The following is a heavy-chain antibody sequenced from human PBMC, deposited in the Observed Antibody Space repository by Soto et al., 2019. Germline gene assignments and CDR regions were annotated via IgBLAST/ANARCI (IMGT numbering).Heavy chain of an antibody. CDR1: GFTVSTNY. Sequence: EVQLVESGGGLDQPGGSLRLSCAASGFTVSTNYMSWVRQAPGKGLEWVSVIYSGGSTYYADSVKGRFTISRDNSKNTLYLQVNSLRAEDTAVYYCARRYSSSWYFDYWGQGTLVTVSS. CDR3: ARRYSSSWYFDY. V-gene: IGHV3-66*01. J-gene: IGHJ4*02. CDR2: IYSGGST. D-gene: IGHD6-13*01.